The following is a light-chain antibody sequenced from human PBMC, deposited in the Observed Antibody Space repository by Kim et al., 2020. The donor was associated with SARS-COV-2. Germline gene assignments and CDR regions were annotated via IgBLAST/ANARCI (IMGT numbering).Light chain of an antibody. CDR2: EVS. CDR1: SSDVGGYKY. J-gene: IGLJ2*01. Sequence: QSALTQPPSASGSPGQSVTISCTGTSSDVGGYKYVSWYQQHPGKVPKLMIYEVSKRPSGVPDRFSGSKSGNTASLTVSGLQTEDEADYYCSSYAGSNNLVFGGGTQLTVL. V-gene: IGLV2-8*01. CDR3: SSYAGSNNLV.